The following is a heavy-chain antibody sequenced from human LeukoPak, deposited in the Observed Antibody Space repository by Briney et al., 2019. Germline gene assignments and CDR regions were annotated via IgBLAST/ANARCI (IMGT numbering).Heavy chain of an antibody. CDR3: ARDPFIGYYYYYMDV. Sequence: SETLSLTCTVSGGSISSNYYYWGWIRQPPGKGLEWIENIYYSGSTYYNPSLKSRVTISVDTSKNQFSLKLSSVTAADTAVYYCARDPFIGYYYYYMDVWGKGTTVTVSS. D-gene: IGHD2-15*01. CDR2: IYYSGST. J-gene: IGHJ6*03. CDR1: GGSISSNYYY. V-gene: IGHV4-39*07.